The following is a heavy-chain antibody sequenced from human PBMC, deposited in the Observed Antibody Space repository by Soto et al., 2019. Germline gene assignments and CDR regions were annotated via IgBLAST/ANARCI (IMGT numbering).Heavy chain of an antibody. J-gene: IGHJ6*02. CDR3: AASGGIHKYYYYGMDV. CDR2: ISWDGGST. Sequence: GGSLRLSCAASGFTFDDYTMHWVRQAPGKGLEWVSLISWDGGSTYYADSVKGRFTISRDNSKNSLYLQMNSLRTEDTALYYCAASGGIHKYYYYGMDVWGQGTTVTVSS. CDR1: GFTFDDYT. D-gene: IGHD5-18*01. V-gene: IGHV3-43*01.